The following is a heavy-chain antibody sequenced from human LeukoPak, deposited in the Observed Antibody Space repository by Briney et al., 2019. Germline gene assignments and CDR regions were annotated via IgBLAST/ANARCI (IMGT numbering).Heavy chain of an antibody. CDR2: INPNSGGT. D-gene: IGHD2-15*01. Sequence: ASVKVSCKASGYTFTGYYMHWVRQAPGQGLEWMGWINPNSGGTNYAQKFQGRVTMTRDTSISTAYMELSRLRSDDTAVYYCARYDCSGGSCYSDYWGQGTLVTVSS. J-gene: IGHJ4*02. CDR3: ARYDCSGGSCYSDY. CDR1: GYTFTGYY. V-gene: IGHV1-2*02.